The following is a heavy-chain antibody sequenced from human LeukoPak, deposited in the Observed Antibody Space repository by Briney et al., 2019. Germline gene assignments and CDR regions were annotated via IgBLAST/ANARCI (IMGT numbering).Heavy chain of an antibody. CDR3: ARDLGIAAAGTSLGDY. V-gene: IGHV3-66*01. D-gene: IGHD6-13*01. CDR1: GFTVSSNY. CDR2: IYSGGST. J-gene: IGHJ4*02. Sequence: GGSLRLSCAASGFTVSSNYMSWVRQAPGKGLEWVSVIYSGGSTYYADSVKDRFTISRDNSKNTLYLQMNSLRAEDTAVYYCARDLGIAAAGTSLGDYWGQGTLVTVSS.